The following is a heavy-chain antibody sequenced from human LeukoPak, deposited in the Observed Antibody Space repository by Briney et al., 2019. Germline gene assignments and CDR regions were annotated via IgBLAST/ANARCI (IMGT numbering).Heavy chain of an antibody. J-gene: IGHJ4*02. CDR2: INEDGSEK. D-gene: IGHD1-1*01. V-gene: IGHV3-7*01. CDR3: ARDGPDYTTDFDN. CDR1: GFTFSNYA. Sequence: GGSLRLSCAASGFTFSNYAMSWVRQAPGKGLEWVANINEDGSEKHYVDSVKGRFTISRDNAKNSLYLQMNSLRAEDTAVYYCARDGPDYTTDFDNWGQGTLVTVSS.